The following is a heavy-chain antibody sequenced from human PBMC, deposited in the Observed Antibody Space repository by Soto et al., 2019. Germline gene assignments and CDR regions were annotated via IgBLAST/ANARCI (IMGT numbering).Heavy chain of an antibody. Sequence: EVQLVESGGGLVKPGGSLRLSCAASGFTFSNAWMNWVRQAPGKGLEWVGRIKSKTNGETTDYAAPGKGRFTISRDDSNNTLYLQMNSFKTEDTAVYYCTTDQKAGCAAGSYGCWGQGTLVTVSS. CDR3: TTDQKAGCAAGSYGC. D-gene: IGHD3-10*01. J-gene: IGHJ4*02. V-gene: IGHV3-15*07. CDR2: IKSKTNGETT. CDR1: GFTFSNAW.